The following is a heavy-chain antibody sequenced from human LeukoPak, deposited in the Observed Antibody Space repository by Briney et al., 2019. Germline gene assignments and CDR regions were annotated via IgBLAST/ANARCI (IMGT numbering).Heavy chain of an antibody. Sequence: GASVKVSCKASGYTFTSYGISWVRQAPGQGLEWMGWISAYNGNTNYAQKLQGRVTMTTDTSTSTAYMELSSLRSEDTAVYYCATGGLRTMIVVVFDYWGQGTLVTVSS. D-gene: IGHD3-22*01. J-gene: IGHJ4*02. CDR3: ATGGLRTMIVVVFDY. V-gene: IGHV1-18*04. CDR2: ISAYNGNT. CDR1: GYTFTSYG.